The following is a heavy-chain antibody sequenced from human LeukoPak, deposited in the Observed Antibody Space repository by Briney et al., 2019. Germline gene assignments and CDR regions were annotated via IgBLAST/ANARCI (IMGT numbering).Heavy chain of an antibody. CDR1: GYTFTSYA. D-gene: IGHD6-19*01. CDR3: ARDNSVTRRWLAGYYYYYMDV. CDR2: INTNTGNP. V-gene: IGHV7-4-1*02. J-gene: IGHJ6*03. Sequence: GASVKVSCKASGYTFTSYAMNWVRQAPGQGLEWMGWINTNTGNPTYAQGFTGRFVFSLDTSASTAYLQISSLKAEDTAVYYCARDNSVTRRWLAGYYYYYMDVWGKGTTVTASS.